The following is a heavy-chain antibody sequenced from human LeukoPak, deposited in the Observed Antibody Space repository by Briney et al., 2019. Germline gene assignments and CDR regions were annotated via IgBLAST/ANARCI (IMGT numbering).Heavy chain of an antibody. CDR1: GDSISSYH. V-gene: IGHV4-4*07. CDR2: IYTSGGT. CDR3: AGDLVEGTTT. D-gene: IGHD1-7*01. J-gene: IGHJ5*02. Sequence: SETLSLTCTVSGDSISSYHWNWIRQPAGKGLEWIGRIYTSGGTNYNPSLKSRVTMSIDTSKNQFSLKLNSVTAADTAMYYCAGDLVEGTTTWGQGTLVTVSS.